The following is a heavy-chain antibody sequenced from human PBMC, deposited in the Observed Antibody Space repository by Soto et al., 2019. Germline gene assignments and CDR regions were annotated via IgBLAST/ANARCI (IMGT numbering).Heavy chain of an antibody. CDR1: GGSISSYY. Sequence: PSETLSLTCTVSGGSISSYYWSWIRQPPGKGLEWIGYIYYSGSTNYNPSLKSRVTISVDTSKNQFSLKLSSVTAADTAVYYCARDKLDIVVANQRQGGYYYYYYMDVWGKGTTVTVS. D-gene: IGHD2-2*03. V-gene: IGHV4-59*01. CDR3: ARDKLDIVVANQRQGGYYYYYYMDV. J-gene: IGHJ6*03. CDR2: IYYSGST.